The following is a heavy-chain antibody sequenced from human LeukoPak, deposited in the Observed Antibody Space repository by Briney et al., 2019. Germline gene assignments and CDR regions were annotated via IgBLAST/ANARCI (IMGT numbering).Heavy chain of an antibody. Sequence: GRSLRLSCAASGFSFNSYGMHWVRQAPGKGLEWVAVISYDGSIKYYADSVKGRFTISRDNSKNTLYLHMNSLRAEDTVVYYCARGLGRDGSGCYYPTLDYWGRGTLVTVSS. CDR1: GFSFNSYG. D-gene: IGHD3-10*01. CDR2: ISYDGSIK. J-gene: IGHJ4*02. CDR3: ARGLGRDGSGCYYPTLDY. V-gene: IGHV3-33*01.